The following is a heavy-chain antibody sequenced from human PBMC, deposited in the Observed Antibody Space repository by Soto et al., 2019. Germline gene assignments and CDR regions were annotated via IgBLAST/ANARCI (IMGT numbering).Heavy chain of an antibody. Sequence: QVQLQESGPGLVKPSQTLSLTCTVSGGSISSGGYYWSWIRQHPGKGLEWIGYIYYSGSTYYNPSRKSRVTISVDTSKNQFALKLSSVTAADTAVYYCARDTYYYDSSAVGENWYFDLWGRGTLVTVSS. J-gene: IGHJ2*01. CDR1: GGSISSGGYY. CDR3: ARDTYYYDSSAVGENWYFDL. V-gene: IGHV4-31*03. D-gene: IGHD3-22*01. CDR2: IYYSGST.